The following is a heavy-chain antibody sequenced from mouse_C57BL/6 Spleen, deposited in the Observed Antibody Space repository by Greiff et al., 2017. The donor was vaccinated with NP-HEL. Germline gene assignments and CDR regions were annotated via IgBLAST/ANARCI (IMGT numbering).Heavy chain of an antibody. CDR1: GYAFTNYL. CDR3: ARSPGTKGYFDV. V-gene: IGHV1-54*01. J-gene: IGHJ1*03. CDR2: INPGRGGT. D-gene: IGHD3-3*01. Sequence: VKLQESGAELVRPGTSVKVSCKASGYAFTNYLIEWVKQRPGQGLEWIGVINPGRGGTNYNEKFKGKATLTADKSSSNADMQLSSLTSEDSAVYFCARSPGTKGYFDVWGTGTTVTVSS.